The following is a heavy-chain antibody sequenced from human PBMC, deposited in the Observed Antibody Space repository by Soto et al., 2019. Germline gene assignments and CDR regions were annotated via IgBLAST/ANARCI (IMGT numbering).Heavy chain of an antibody. CDR3: ARDTVFFEQSLAPHPPAYYYYGMDV. Sequence: SQTLSLTCAISGDSVSSNSAAWNWIRQSPSRGLEWLGRTYYRSKWYNDYAVSVKSRITINPDTSKNQFSLQLNSVTPEATAVYYCARDTVFFEQSLAPHPPAYYYYGMDVWGQRTTVPVSS. CDR2: TYYRSKWYN. V-gene: IGHV6-1*01. D-gene: IGHD6-19*01. CDR1: GDSVSSNSAA. J-gene: IGHJ6*02.